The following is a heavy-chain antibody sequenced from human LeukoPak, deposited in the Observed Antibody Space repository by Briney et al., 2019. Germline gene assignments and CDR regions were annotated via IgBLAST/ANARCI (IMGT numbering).Heavy chain of an antibody. J-gene: IGHJ4*02. CDR1: GGTFSNYA. CDR2: IIPIFGTA. CDR3: ARPVKYYDVWSGFPPFDY. V-gene: IGHV1-69*01. D-gene: IGHD3/OR15-3a*01. Sequence: SVKVSCKASGGTFSNYAISWVRQAPGQGLEWMGGIIPIFGTANYAQKFQGRVTITADESTSTAYMELSSLRSEDTAVYYCARPVKYYDVWSGFPPFDYWGQGTLVTVSS.